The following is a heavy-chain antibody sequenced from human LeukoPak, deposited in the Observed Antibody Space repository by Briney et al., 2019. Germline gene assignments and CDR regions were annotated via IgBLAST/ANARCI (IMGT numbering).Heavy chain of an antibody. CDR1: GGSISSYY. Sequence: SETLSLTCTVSGGSISSYYWSWIRQPPGKGLEWIGYIYYSGSTNYNPSLKSRATISVDTSKNQFSLKLSSVTAADTAVYYCARHRGNYFDYWGQGTLVTVSS. V-gene: IGHV4-59*08. CDR2: IYYSGST. D-gene: IGHD6-13*01. CDR3: ARHRGNYFDY. J-gene: IGHJ4*02.